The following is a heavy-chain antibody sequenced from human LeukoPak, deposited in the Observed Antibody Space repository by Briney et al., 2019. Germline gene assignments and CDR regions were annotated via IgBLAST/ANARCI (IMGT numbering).Heavy chain of an antibody. V-gene: IGHV6-1*01. D-gene: IGHD3-9*01. CDR2: TYYRSNWYN. CDR3: AREGYDILTGYYTGDENWFDP. Sequence: SQTLSLTCAISGDSVSSNSAAWNWIRQSPSRGLEWLGRTYYRSNWYNDYAVSVKSRITINPDTSKNQFSLQLNSVTPEDTAVYYCAREGYDILTGYYTGDENWFDPWGQGTLVTVSS. J-gene: IGHJ5*02. CDR1: GDSVSSNSAA.